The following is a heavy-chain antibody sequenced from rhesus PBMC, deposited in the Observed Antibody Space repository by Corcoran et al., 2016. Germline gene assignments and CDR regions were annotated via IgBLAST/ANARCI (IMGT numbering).Heavy chain of an antibody. CDR3: ASLGYYDLNPFDY. CDR2: LYGGSGST. Sequence: QVQLQESGPGLVKPSETLPLTCAVSGASISSHYWSWIRQPHGKGLEWIGYLYGGSGSTCYNPALKMRVTISKDTAKNQCSLKLSSGTAAYTAVYYGASLGYYDLNPFDYWGQGVLVTVSS. J-gene: IGHJ4*01. V-gene: IGHV4S7*01. D-gene: IGHD3-9*01. CDR1: GASISSHY.